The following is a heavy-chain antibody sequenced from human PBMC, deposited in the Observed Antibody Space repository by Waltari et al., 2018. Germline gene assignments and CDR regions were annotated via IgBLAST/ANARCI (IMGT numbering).Heavy chain of an antibody. CDR3: ATYVGASIGTAAFDV. CDR2: ISYTGAT. D-gene: IGHD3-16*01. CDR1: GGSLPTTRHY. V-gene: IGHV4-39*01. J-gene: IGHJ3*01. Sequence: QLHLQESGPGLVKPSETLSRTCSVPGGSLPTTRHYWPWIRQPPGKGLEWTATISYTGATYNNPSLKSRVTISGDTSKNQFSLKLNSVTAADTAVYYCATYVGASIGTAAFDVWGQGTMVTVSS.